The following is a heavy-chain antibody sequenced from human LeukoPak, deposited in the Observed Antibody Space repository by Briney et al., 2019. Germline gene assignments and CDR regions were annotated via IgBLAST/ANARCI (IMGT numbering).Heavy chain of an antibody. CDR2: IYYSGST. J-gene: IGHJ6*03. CDR3: ARLQLPNYYYYYMDV. D-gene: IGHD1-7*01. V-gene: IGHV4-39*01. CDR1: GHPISSSSYY. Sequence: SETLSLTCTVSGHPISSSSYYWGWIRQPPGKGLEWTGSIYYSGSTYYNPSLKSRVTISVDTSKNQFSLKLSSVTAADTAVYYCARLQLPNYYYYYMDVWGKGTTVTISS.